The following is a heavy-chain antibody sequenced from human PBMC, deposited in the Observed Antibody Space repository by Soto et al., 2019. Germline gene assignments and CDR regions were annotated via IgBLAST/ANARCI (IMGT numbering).Heavy chain of an antibody. Sequence: VGSLRLSCAASGFTFSNARMSWVRQARGKGLEWVGRIKSKTDGGTTDYAAPVKGRFTISRDDSKNTLYLQMNSLKTEDTAVYYCTTDKTVAGSAGGMDVWGQGTTVTVSS. CDR1: GFTFSNAR. CDR3: TTDKTVAGSAGGMDV. D-gene: IGHD6-19*01. V-gene: IGHV3-15*01. CDR2: IKSKTDGGTT. J-gene: IGHJ6*02.